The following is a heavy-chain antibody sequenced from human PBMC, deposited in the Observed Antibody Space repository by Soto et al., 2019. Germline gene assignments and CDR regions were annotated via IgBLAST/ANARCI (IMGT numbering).Heavy chain of an antibody. CDR1: GGSISSGDYY. CDR2: IYYSGRT. Sequence: QVQLQESGPGLVKPSQTLSLTCSVSGGSISSGDYYWSWIRQPPGKGLEWIGYIYYSGRTYYNPSLKIRVTIAGDTSKNQFSLKLSSLTAADSAVYYCARGSWYFDYWGQGTLVTVSS. V-gene: IGHV4-30-4*01. J-gene: IGHJ4*02. CDR3: ARGSWYFDY.